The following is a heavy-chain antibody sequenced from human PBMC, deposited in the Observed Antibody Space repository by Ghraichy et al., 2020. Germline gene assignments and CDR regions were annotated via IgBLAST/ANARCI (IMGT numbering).Heavy chain of an antibody. Sequence: GESLRLSCAASGFMFQDYTMHWVRQAPGQGLEWVSLISWDGRTTYYADSTEGRFTVSRDNSKNSLHLQIHSLRIEDTAFYFCAKDKSLRGYDFHLDHWGQGVLVTVSS. CDR3: AKDKSLRGYDFHLDH. CDR2: ISWDGRTT. CDR1: GFMFQDYT. D-gene: IGHD3-3*01. J-gene: IGHJ4*02. V-gene: IGHV3-43*01.